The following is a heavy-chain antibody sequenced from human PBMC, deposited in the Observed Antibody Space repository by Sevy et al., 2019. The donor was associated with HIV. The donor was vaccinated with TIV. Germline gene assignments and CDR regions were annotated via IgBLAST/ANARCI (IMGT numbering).Heavy chain of an antibody. J-gene: IGHJ4*02. CDR1: GFTFNSFA. V-gene: IGHV3-23*01. Sequence: GGSLRLSCAASGFTFNSFAMDWVRQAPGKGLDWISVISGTGDYTYYADSVKGRFTISRDNSKNTLFLQMNSLRAEDMAIFYCAKKMGGGSGMAFLVDFWGQGTLVTVSS. CDR3: AKKMGGGSGMAFLVDF. CDR2: ISGTGDYT. D-gene: IGHD5-18*01.